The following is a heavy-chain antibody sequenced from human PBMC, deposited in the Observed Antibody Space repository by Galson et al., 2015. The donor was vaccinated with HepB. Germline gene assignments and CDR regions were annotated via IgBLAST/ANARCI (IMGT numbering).Heavy chain of an antibody. CDR1: GYTFTGYY. CDR3: ARETKIAVVGRVYGMDV. Sequence: SCKASGYTFTGYYMHWVRQAPGQGLEWMGWINPNSGGTNYAQKFQGWVTMTRDTSISTAYMELSRLRSDDTAVYYCARETKIAVVGRVYGMDVWGQGTTVTVSS. D-gene: IGHD6-19*01. J-gene: IGHJ6*02. V-gene: IGHV1-2*04. CDR2: INPNSGGT.